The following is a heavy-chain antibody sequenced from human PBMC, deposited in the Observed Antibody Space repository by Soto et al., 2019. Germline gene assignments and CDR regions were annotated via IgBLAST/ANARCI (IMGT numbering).Heavy chain of an antibody. D-gene: IGHD2-21*02. Sequence: SETLSLTCTVSGGSISGYYWSWIRQPPGKGLEWIGYMYKTGSTVYNPSFKSRVTISVDTSKNQFSLKLNSVTAADTAVYYCARDLWGYCGTDCYPLDVRGQGTTVTVP. J-gene: IGHJ6*02. V-gene: IGHV4-59*01. CDR3: ARDLWGYCGTDCYPLDV. CDR2: MYKTGST. CDR1: GGSISGYY.